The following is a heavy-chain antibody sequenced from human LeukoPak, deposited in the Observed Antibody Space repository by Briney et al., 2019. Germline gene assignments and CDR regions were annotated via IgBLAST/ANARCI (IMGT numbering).Heavy chain of an antibody. CDR1: GYTFTSYY. CDR3: ARLEEIKPYYYGSGSYDFTGDY. Sequence: GASVKVSCKASGYTFTSYYMHWVRQAPGQGLEWMGIINPSGGSTSYAQKFQGRVTMTRDTSTSTVYMELGSLRSEDTAVYYCARLEEIKPYYYGSGSYDFTGDYWGQGTLVTVSS. CDR2: INPSGGST. V-gene: IGHV1-46*01. J-gene: IGHJ4*02. D-gene: IGHD3-10*01.